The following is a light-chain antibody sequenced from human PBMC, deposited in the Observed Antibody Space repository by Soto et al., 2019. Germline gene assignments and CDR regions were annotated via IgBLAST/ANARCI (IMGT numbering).Light chain of an antibody. V-gene: IGLV2-14*03. Sequence: QSAQTQPASVSGSPGQSITISCTGTSSDVGGFNFVSWYQQHPGKAPKVMIYDVSDRPSGVSNRFSGSKSGNTASLTISGLQAEDEADYYCSSYTSSTLGVFGTGTKVTVL. CDR2: DVS. J-gene: IGLJ1*01. CDR3: SSYTSSTLGV. CDR1: SSDVGGFNF.